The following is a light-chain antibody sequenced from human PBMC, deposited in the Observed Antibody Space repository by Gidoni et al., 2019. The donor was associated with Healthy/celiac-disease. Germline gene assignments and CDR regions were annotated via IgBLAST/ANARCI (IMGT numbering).Light chain of an antibody. CDR3: QQSYSTPQLT. CDR2: AAS. J-gene: IGKJ4*01. CDR1: QSISSY. V-gene: IGKV1-39*01. Sequence: DIQMTQSPSSLSASVGVRVTITCRASQSISSYLNWYQLKPGKAPKLLIYAASSLQSGVPSRFSGSGSGTDFTLTISSLQPEDFATYYCQQSYSTPQLTFGGGTKVEIK.